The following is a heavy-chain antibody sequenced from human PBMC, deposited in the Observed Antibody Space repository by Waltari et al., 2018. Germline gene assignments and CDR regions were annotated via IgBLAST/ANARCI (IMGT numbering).Heavy chain of an antibody. V-gene: IGHV1-69-2*01. Sequence: EVRLIQSGTEVKKPGAKVKISCKISGYTLTDYYIHWIQQAPGKGLQWMGFLDTEDGETYYAESFQGRVTISADTSSGTAYMELSSLRSEDTALYYCATDIRSSSSRAWFDPWGQGTLVTVSS. CDR3: ATDIRSSSSRAWFDP. CDR2: LDTEDGET. D-gene: IGHD6-6*01. CDR1: GYTLTDYY. J-gene: IGHJ5*02.